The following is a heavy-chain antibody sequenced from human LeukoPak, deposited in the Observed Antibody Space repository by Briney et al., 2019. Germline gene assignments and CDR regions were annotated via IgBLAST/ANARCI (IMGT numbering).Heavy chain of an antibody. Sequence: GGSLRLSCTASGFTFSDYGMHWVRQPPGKGLEWVSAISGSGGSTYYADSVKGRFTISRDNSKNTLYLQMNSLRAEDTAVYYCAKDRRPTMVRGPVSDYWGQGTLVTVSS. J-gene: IGHJ4*02. V-gene: IGHV3-23*01. CDR1: GFTFSDYG. CDR3: AKDRRPTMVRGPVSDY. CDR2: ISGSGGST. D-gene: IGHD3-10*01.